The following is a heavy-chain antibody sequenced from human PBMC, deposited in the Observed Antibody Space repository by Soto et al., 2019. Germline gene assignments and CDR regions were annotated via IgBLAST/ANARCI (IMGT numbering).Heavy chain of an antibody. D-gene: IGHD4-17*01. Sequence: LRLSCAASGFTFSSYSMNWVRQAPGKGLEWVSSISSSSSYIYYADSVKGRFTISRDNAKNSLYLQMNSLRAEDTAVYYCARAPQFYGDYYFDYWGQGTLVTVSS. CDR2: ISSSSSYI. J-gene: IGHJ4*02. V-gene: IGHV3-21*01. CDR1: GFTFSSYS. CDR3: ARAPQFYGDYYFDY.